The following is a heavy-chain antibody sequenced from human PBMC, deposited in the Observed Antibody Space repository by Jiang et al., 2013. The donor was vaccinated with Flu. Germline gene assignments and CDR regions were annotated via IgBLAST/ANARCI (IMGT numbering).Heavy chain of an antibody. V-gene: IGHV2-70*11. J-gene: IGHJ4*02. CDR1: GFSLSTSGMC. CDR3: ARILLSVAGSPYIDY. CDR2: IDWDDDK. Sequence: KPTQTLTLTCTFSGFSLSTSGMCVSWIRQPPGKALEWLARIDWDDDKYYSTSLKTRLTISKDTSKSQVVLTMTNMDPVDTATYYCARILLSVAGSPYIDYWGQGTLVTVSS. D-gene: IGHD6-19*01.